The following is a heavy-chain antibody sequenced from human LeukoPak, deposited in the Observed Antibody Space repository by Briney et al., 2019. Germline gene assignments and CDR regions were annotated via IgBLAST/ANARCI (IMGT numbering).Heavy chain of an antibody. CDR2: ISGSGGST. J-gene: IGHJ4*02. CDR1: GFTFNNYG. V-gene: IGHV3-23*01. CDR3: AKEYSAAAAGNYYFDY. Sequence: GGSLRLSCAASGFTFNNYGMNWVRQAPGKGLEWVSAISGSGGSTYYADSVKGRFTISRDNSKNTLYLQMNSLRAEDTAVYYCAKEYSAAAAGNYYFDYWGQGTLVTVSS. D-gene: IGHD6-13*01.